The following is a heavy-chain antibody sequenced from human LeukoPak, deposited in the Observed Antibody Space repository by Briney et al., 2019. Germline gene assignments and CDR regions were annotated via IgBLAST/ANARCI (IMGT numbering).Heavy chain of an antibody. CDR2: ISAYNGNT. CDR3: ARDYYDSSGYYPGVCAY. V-gene: IGHV1-18*01. J-gene: IGHJ4*02. Sequence: ASVKVSCKASGYTFTSYGISWVRQAPGQGLEWMGWISAYNGNTNYAQKLQGRVTMTTDTSTSTAYMELRSLRSDDTAVYYCARDYYDSSGYYPGVCAYWGQGTLVTVSS. CDR1: GYTFTSYG. D-gene: IGHD3-22*01.